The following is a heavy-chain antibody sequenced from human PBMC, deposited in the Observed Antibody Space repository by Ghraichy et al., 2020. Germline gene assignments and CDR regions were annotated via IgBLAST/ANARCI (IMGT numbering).Heavy chain of an antibody. CDR1: GDSTSSHY. D-gene: IGHD3-10*01. CDR3: ARSPYAAGTIDPTTFAF. CDR2: INHSGSA. J-gene: IGHJ4*02. V-gene: IGHV4-59*11. Sequence: SQTLSLTCTVSGDSTSSHYWSWIRQPPGKGLEWIAYINHSGSAHFNPSFASRGTMSIDTSRNHFSLKLSSVTAADTAVYYCARSPYAAGTIDPTTFAFWGQGAQVTVSS.